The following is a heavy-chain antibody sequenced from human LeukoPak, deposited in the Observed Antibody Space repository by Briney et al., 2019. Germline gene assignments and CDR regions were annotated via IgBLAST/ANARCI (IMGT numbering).Heavy chain of an antibody. Sequence: GGSLRLSCAASGFTFSSYSMNWVRRAPGQGLEGGSFISGTSSDIYYADSVKGRFTISRDNAKNSIYLQMNSLRAEDTAVYYCARGEYGSGSYHIDYWGQGTLVTVSS. CDR3: ARGEYGSGSYHIDY. CDR2: ISGTSSDI. D-gene: IGHD3-10*01. J-gene: IGHJ4*02. V-gene: IGHV3-21*01. CDR1: GFTFSSYS.